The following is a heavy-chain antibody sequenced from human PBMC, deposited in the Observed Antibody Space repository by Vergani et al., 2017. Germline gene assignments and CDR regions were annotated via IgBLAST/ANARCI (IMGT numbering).Heavy chain of an antibody. CDR1: GFTLSSHA. CDR3: ATSCYCGDRGCYNTTYYYMDV. Sequence: QVQLEESGGGVVQPGRSLRLSCAGSGFTLSSHAMHWVRQAPGKGLEWVAFIWYDGSKEYYADSVKGRFTISRDNSKNTLYLQMNNLRAADTAVYYCATSCYCGDRGCYNTTYYYMDVWGKGTAVTVSS. J-gene: IGHJ6*03. CDR2: IWYDGSKE. D-gene: IGHD2-21*01. V-gene: IGHV3-33*01.